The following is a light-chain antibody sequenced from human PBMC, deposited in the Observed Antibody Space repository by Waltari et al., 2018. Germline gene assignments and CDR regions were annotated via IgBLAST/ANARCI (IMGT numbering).Light chain of an antibody. CDR3: QQYYSALRGT. Sequence: DIVMTQSPDSLAVSLGERATINCKSSQSVLYSSNNKNYLAWYQQNPGQPPKLLIYWASTRESGVPDRFSGSGSGTDFTLTISSLQAEDVAVYYCQQYYSALRGTFGPGTKLEIK. CDR1: QSVLYSSNNKNY. V-gene: IGKV4-1*01. CDR2: WAS. J-gene: IGKJ2*01.